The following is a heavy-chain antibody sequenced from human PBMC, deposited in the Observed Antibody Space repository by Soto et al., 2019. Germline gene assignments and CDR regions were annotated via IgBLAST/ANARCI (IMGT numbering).Heavy chain of an antibody. V-gene: IGHV1-3*01. CDR3: ARESLTSIAVAGINWFDP. D-gene: IGHD6-19*01. CDR2: INAGNGNT. Sequence: QVQLVQSGAEVKKPGASVKVSCKASGYTFTSYAMHWVRQAPGQRLEWMGWINAGNGNTKYSQKFQGRVTITRDTSASTAYMELSSLRSEDTAVYYCARESLTSIAVAGINWFDPWGQGTLVTDSS. CDR1: GYTFTSYA. J-gene: IGHJ5*02.